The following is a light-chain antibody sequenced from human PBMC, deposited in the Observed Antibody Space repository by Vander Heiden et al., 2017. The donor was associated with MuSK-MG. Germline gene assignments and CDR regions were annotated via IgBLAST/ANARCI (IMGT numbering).Light chain of an antibody. CDR1: RLSSYF. V-gene: IGLV3-19*01. Sequence: SSELTQDPAVSVALGQTVRITCQGDRLSSYFASWYQQKPGQAPVVVIYAKNKRPSGIPDRFSGSSSGNTASLTITGAQAEDEADYYCNSRDSSGVHYVFGTGTKVTV. CDR3: NSRDSSGVHYV. J-gene: IGLJ1*01. CDR2: AKN.